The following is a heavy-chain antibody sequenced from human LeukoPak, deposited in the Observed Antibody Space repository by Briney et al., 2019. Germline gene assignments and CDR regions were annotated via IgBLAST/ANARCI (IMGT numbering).Heavy chain of an antibody. V-gene: IGHV1-2*02. Sequence: ASVKVSCKASGYTFTGYYMHWVRQAPGQGLEWVGWINPNSGGTNYAQKFQGRVTMTRDTSISTAYMELSRLRSDDTAVYYCARIGYYYDSSGYYLDYWGQGTLVTVSS. CDR3: ARIGYYYDSSGYYLDY. D-gene: IGHD3-22*01. CDR1: GYTFTGYY. J-gene: IGHJ4*02. CDR2: INPNSGGT.